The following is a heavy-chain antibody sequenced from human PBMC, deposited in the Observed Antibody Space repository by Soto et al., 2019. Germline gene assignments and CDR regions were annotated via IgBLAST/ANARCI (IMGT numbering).Heavy chain of an antibody. Sequence: EVQLVESGGGVVQPGGSLRLSCAASGFAVSSKYMSWVRQPPGREPEWVALFNNVGSIYYSESVKGRFTISSDSAKNTLYLQFNSLRAEDTAVYYCVRDVVYCGGGRFFGVPMDVWGKGTTVTVSS. CDR1: GFAVSSKY. CDR3: VRDVVYCGGGRFFGVPMDV. V-gene: IGHV3-66*01. J-gene: IGHJ6*03. D-gene: IGHD2-15*01. CDR2: FNNVGSI.